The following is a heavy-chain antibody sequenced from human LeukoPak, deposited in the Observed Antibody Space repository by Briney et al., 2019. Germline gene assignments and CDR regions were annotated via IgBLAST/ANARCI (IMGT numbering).Heavy chain of an antibody. CDR3: ATVSYYYDSSGYQGYFKH. Sequence: ASVTLSCKVSGYTLTELSIHWVRQAPGKGLEWMGGFDPEDGETIYAQRFQGRVTMTEDTSTDTAYMELSSLRSEDAAVYYCATVSYYYDSSGYQGYFKHLGQATLVTVSS. V-gene: IGHV1-24*01. CDR2: FDPEDGET. J-gene: IGHJ1*01. D-gene: IGHD3-22*01. CDR1: GYTLTELS.